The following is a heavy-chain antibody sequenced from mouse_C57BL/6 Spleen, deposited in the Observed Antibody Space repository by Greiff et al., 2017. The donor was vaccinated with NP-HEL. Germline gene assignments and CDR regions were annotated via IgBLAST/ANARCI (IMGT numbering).Heavy chain of an antibody. V-gene: IGHV1-64*01. Sequence: VQLQQPGAELVKPGASVKLSCKASGYTFTSYWMHWVKQRPGQGLEWIGMIHPNSGSTNDNEKFKSKATLTVDKSSSTAYMQLSSLTSEDSAVYYCARWLPKVDYWGQGTTLTVSS. CDR1: GYTFTSYW. CDR3: ARWLPKVDY. J-gene: IGHJ2*01. D-gene: IGHD2-2*01. CDR2: IHPNSGST.